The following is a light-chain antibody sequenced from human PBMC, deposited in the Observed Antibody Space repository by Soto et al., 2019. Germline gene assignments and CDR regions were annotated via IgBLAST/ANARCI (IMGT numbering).Light chain of an antibody. V-gene: IGKV3-15*01. CDR2: DTS. CDR3: QRYNNWPLT. J-gene: IGKJ4*01. Sequence: PGERATLSCRASPSVTNYLAWYQQKPGQPPRLLIYDTSARATGVPARFSGSRSGPEFTLTINSLQSEDFAIYYCQRYNNWPLTFGGGTKVESK. CDR1: PSVTNY.